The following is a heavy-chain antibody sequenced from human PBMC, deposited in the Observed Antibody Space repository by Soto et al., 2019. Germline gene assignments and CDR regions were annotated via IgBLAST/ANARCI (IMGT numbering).Heavy chain of an antibody. D-gene: IGHD3-10*01. V-gene: IGHV3-33*01. J-gene: IGHJ6*03. CDR3: ARNPGGGFGELSYEGDYYYYYMDV. CDR2: IWYDGSNK. Sequence: QVQLVESGGGVVQPGRSLRLSCAASGFTFSSYGMHWVRQAPGKGLEWVAVIWYDGSNKYYADSVKGRFTISRDNSKNTLYMQMNSLRAEDTAVYYCARNPGGGFGELSYEGDYYYYYMDVWGKGTTVTVSS. CDR1: GFTFSSYG.